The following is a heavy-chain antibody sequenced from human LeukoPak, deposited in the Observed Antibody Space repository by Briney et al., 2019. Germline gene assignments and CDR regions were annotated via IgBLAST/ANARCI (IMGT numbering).Heavy chain of an antibody. V-gene: IGHV3-74*01. CDR2: INSDGSST. CDR1: GFTFSSYW. CDR3: ARAPTNWVYFDS. D-gene: IGHD7-27*01. Sequence: PGGSLRLSCAASGFTFSSYWMHWVRQAPRKGLVWVSRINSDGSSTTYADSVKGRFTISRDNAKNTLYLQVSSLRAEDTAVYYCARAPTNWVYFDSWGQGTLVTVSS. J-gene: IGHJ4*02.